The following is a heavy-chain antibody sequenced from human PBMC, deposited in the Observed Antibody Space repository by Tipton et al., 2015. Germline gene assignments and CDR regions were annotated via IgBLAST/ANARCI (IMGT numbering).Heavy chain of an antibody. V-gene: IGHV4-31*03. CDR2: IYYGGTP. CDR3: ARDIVVVPAATWDAFDI. Sequence: TLSLTCTVSGASITIGGYYWTWIRQHPGKGLESIGYIYYGGTPYSNPSLKSRVAMSVDASKNQFSLKLSSVTAADTAVYYCARDIVVVPAATWDAFDIWGQGTMVAVSS. CDR1: GASITIGGYY. D-gene: IGHD2-2*01. J-gene: IGHJ3*02.